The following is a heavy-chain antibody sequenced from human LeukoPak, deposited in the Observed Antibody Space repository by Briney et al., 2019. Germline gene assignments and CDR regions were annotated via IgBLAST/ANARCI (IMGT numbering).Heavy chain of an antibody. D-gene: IGHD4-17*01. Sequence: GGSLRLSCAASGFTFANYAMTWVRQAPGKGLEWVASISSSNSYIYYADSLQGRFTISRDNAKNSLLLETNRLGDEDTAVYYCARRSTATSSALGWGTVVQFMDVWGTGTTVTVSS. J-gene: IGHJ6*03. CDR2: ISSSNSYI. CDR3: ARRSTATSSALGWGTVVQFMDV. V-gene: IGHV3-21*01. CDR1: GFTFANYA.